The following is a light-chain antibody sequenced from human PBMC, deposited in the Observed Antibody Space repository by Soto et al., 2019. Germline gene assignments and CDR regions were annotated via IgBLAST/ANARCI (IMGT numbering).Light chain of an antibody. CDR3: QQHSAWPLT. Sequence: EIVMTQSPATLSVSPGERATLFCRASQSVRSNFLAWYQQKPGQAPRLLIYGASTRATGIPARFSGSGSGTDFTLTINSLQSDDFAVYYCQQHSAWPLTFGERTKVEIK. J-gene: IGKJ4*01. CDR1: QSVRSN. V-gene: IGKV3-15*01. CDR2: GAS.